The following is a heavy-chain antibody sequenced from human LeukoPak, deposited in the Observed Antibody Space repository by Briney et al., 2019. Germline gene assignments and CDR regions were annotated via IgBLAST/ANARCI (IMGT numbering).Heavy chain of an antibody. CDR1: GYTFTGYY. V-gene: IGHV1-2*02. CDR3: ARARWELLDYFDY. Sequence: ASVKVSCKASGYTFTGYYMHWARQAPGQGLEWMGWINPNSGGTNYAQKFQGRVTMTRDTSISTAYMELSRLRSDDTAVYYCARARWELLDYFDYWGQGTLVTVSS. J-gene: IGHJ4*02. CDR2: INPNSGGT. D-gene: IGHD1-26*01.